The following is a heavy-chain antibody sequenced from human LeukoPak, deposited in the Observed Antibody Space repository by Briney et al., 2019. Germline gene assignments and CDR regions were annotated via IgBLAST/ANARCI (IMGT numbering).Heavy chain of an antibody. CDR3: ARDNSPAAGTGYFDY. D-gene: IGHD6-13*01. J-gene: IGHJ4*02. V-gene: IGHV3-48*04. Sequence: PGGSLRLSCAASGFTFSSYSMNWVRQAPGKGLEWVSDISSSSSTIYYADSVKGRFTISRDNAKNSLYLQMNSLRAEDTAVYYCARDNSPAAGTGYFDYWGQGTLVTVSS. CDR1: GFTFSSYS. CDR2: ISSSSSTI.